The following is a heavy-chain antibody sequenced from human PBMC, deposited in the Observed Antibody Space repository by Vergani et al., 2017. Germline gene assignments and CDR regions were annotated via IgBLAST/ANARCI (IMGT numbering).Heavy chain of an antibody. CDR3: ARGSGWYFY. Sequence: QVQLQESGPGLVKPSEALSLTCTVSGGSISSYYWSWIRQPPGKGLEWIGDIHYSGSSNCNPSLNSRVTMSVDTSKNQFSLKLSSVTAADTAVYYCARGSGWYFYWGQGTLVTVSS. D-gene: IGHD6-19*01. CDR2: IHYSGSS. V-gene: IGHV4-59*01. CDR1: GGSISSYY. J-gene: IGHJ4*02.